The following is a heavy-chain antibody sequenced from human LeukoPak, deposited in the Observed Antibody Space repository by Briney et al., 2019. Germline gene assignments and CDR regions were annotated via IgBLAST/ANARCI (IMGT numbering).Heavy chain of an antibody. Sequence: SETLSLTCTVSGGSISSSSYYWGWIRQPPGKGLEWIGYIYYSGSTNYNPSLKSRVTISVDTSKNQFSLKLSSVTAADTAVYYCARHSGYDGRYDYWGQGTLVTVSS. CDR1: GGSISSSSYY. J-gene: IGHJ4*02. V-gene: IGHV4-61*05. D-gene: IGHD5-12*01. CDR2: IYYSGST. CDR3: ARHSGYDGRYDY.